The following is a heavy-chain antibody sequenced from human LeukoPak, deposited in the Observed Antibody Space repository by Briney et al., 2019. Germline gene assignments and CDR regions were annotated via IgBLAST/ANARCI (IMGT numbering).Heavy chain of an antibody. CDR2: IYRSGRT. V-gene: IGHV4-4*07. CDR3: ARAYGDLYFVC. D-gene: IGHD4-17*01. Sequence: PSESLSLTCTVSGGSIITYFWSWIRQPAGKGLEWIGRIYRSGRTNYHPSLESRVTMSVDTCKNQFSLNLTSVTAADTAVYYCARAYGDLYFVCWGQGFLVTVSS. J-gene: IGHJ4*02. CDR1: GGSIITYF.